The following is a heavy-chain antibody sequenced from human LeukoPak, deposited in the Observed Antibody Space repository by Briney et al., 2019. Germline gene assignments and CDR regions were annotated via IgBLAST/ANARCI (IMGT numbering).Heavy chain of an antibody. Sequence: GGSLRLSCAASGFTFSSYGMHWVRQAPGKGLEYVSAINPNGGSTYYANSVKGRFTISRDNSKNTLYLQMGSLRAEDMAVYYCVRGAGGTYVYWGQGTLVTVSS. CDR3: VRGAGGTYVY. CDR1: GFTFSSYG. CDR2: INPNGGST. J-gene: IGHJ4*02. D-gene: IGHD3-16*01. V-gene: IGHV3-64*01.